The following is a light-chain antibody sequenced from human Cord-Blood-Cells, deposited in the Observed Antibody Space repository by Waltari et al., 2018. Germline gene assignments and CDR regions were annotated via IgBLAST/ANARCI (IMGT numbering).Light chain of an antibody. J-gene: IGKJ2*01. V-gene: IGKV3-15*01. CDR1: QSVSSN. Sequence: EIVMTQSPATLSVSPGERATLSCRASQSVSSNLAWYQQKPGQAPRLLIYGASTRATGNPARFSGSGSWTEVTLTISSLQSEDFAVYYCQQYNNWPPYTFGQGTKLEIK. CDR3: QQYNNWPPYT. CDR2: GAS.